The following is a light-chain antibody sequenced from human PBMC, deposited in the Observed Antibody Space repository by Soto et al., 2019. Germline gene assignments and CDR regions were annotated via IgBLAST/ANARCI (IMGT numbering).Light chain of an antibody. CDR1: QSVGSD. J-gene: IGKJ1*01. CDR3: QQYGSSPRT. CDR2: GAS. Sequence: EIVLTQSPGTLSLSPGERATLSCRASQSVGSDLAWYQQKPGQAPRLLIYGASSRATGIPDRFSGSGSGTEFTLTISRLEPEDFAVYYCQQYGSSPRTFGQGTRVDIK. V-gene: IGKV3-20*01.